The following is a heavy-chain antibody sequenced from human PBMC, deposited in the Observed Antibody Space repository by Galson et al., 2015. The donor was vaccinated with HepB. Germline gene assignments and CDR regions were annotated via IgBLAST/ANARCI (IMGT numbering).Heavy chain of an antibody. J-gene: IGHJ4*02. V-gene: IGHV3-48*02. D-gene: IGHD2-21*01. CDR2: ISSSSSTI. Sequence: SLRLSCAAPGFTFSSYSMNWVRQAPGKGLQWVSYISSSSSTIYYADSVKGRFTISRDNAKNSLYLEMNSLRDEDTGVYYCARDCDGGYGSDYWGQGTLVTVSS. CDR3: ARDCDGGYGSDY. CDR1: GFTFSSYS.